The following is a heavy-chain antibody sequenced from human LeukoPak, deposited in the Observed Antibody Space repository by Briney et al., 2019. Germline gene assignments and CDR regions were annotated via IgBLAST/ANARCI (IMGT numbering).Heavy chain of an antibody. D-gene: IGHD5-18*01. Sequence: SETLSLTCTVSGGSISSRSYYWGWIRQPPGKGLEWIATIYYSGSTSYTPSLKSRVTLSVDASKNQFSLKLSSVIAADTAVYYCASPPRGGYSYGWDGYYYMDVWGKGTTVTVSS. CDR2: IYYSGST. CDR3: ASPPRGGYSYGWDGYYYMDV. CDR1: GGSISSRSYY. J-gene: IGHJ6*03. V-gene: IGHV4-39*01.